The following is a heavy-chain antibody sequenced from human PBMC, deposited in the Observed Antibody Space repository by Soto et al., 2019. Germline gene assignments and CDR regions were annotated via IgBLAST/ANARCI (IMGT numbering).Heavy chain of an antibody. CDR3: AKWVRSAVTARGAFDF. D-gene: IGHD4-17*01. V-gene: IGHV3-23*01. Sequence: GGSLRLSCAASGFTFSTYAMNWVRQGPGKGLEWVSGISGSGGSSYYPDSVKGRFTISKYNSKNTLYLQMNNLRPEDTAIYYCAKWVRSAVTARGAFDFWGQGTMVTVSS. J-gene: IGHJ3*01. CDR1: GFTFSTYA. CDR2: ISGSGGSS.